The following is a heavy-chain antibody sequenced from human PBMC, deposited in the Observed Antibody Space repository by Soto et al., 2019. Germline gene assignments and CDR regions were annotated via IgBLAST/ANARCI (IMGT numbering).Heavy chain of an antibody. Sequence: QVQLVESGGGVVQPGRSLRLSCAASGFTFSSYGMHWVRQAPGKGLAWVAVIWYDGSNKYYADSVKGRFTISRDNSKNTLYLQMNSLRAEDTAVYYCAREGARYCSGGSCPMNYWGQGTLVTVSS. CDR3: AREGARYCSGGSCPMNY. J-gene: IGHJ4*02. D-gene: IGHD2-15*01. CDR1: GFTFSSYG. V-gene: IGHV3-33*01. CDR2: IWYDGSNK.